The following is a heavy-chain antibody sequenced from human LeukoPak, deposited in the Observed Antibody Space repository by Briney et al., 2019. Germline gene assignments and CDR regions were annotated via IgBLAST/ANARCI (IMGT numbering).Heavy chain of an antibody. CDR3: ARGDIVVVPAANYFDY. V-gene: IGHV1-46*01. J-gene: IGHJ4*02. CDR1: GYTLTELS. D-gene: IGHD2-2*01. CDR2: INPSGGST. Sequence: ASMKVSCKVSGYTLTELSMHWVRQAPGQGLEWMGIINPSGGSTSYAQKFQGRVTMTRDTSTSTVYMELSSLRSEDTAVYYCARGDIVVVPAANYFDYWGQGTLVTVSS.